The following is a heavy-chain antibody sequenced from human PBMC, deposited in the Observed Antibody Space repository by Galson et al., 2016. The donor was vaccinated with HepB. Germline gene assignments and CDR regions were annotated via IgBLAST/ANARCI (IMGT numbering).Heavy chain of an antibody. D-gene: IGHD6-13*01. V-gene: IGHV4-39*01. Sequence: SETLSLTCSVSGDSISNVGRHWGWFRQSPVMGLEYIGSIHSSGTSYYNPSRASRVTGSANMSRNQFFLSLTSMIAADTAIYDCVRPGTAAAVASRRGSLYWSHGTRVTVSS. J-gene: IGHJ4*01. CDR2: IHSSGTS. CDR1: GDSISNVGRH. CDR3: VRPGTAAAVASRRGSLY.